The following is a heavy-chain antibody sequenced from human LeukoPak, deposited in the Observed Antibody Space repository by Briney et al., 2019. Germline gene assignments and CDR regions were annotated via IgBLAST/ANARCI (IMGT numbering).Heavy chain of an antibody. CDR2: ISAYNGNT. Sequence: ASVKVSCKASGYTFTSYGISWVRQAPGQGLEWMGWISAYNGNTNYAQKLQGRVTMTTDTSTSTAYMELRSLRSDDAAVYYCAREQLGINAFDIWGQGTMVTVSS. D-gene: IGHD7-27*01. J-gene: IGHJ3*02. CDR3: AREQLGINAFDI. V-gene: IGHV1-18*01. CDR1: GYTFTSYG.